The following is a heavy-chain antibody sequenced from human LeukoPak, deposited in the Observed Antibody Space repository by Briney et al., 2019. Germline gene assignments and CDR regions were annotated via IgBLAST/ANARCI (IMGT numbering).Heavy chain of an antibody. CDR1: GGSISSYY. CDR2: IYTSGST. V-gene: IGHV4-4*07. J-gene: IGHJ4*02. Sequence: SETLSLTCTVSGGSISSYYWSWIRQPAGKGLEWIGRIYTSGSTNYNPSLKSRVTMSVDTSKNQFSLKLSSVTAADTAVYYCARDGYYYDFSGHRPFDYWGQGTLVTDSS. CDR3: ARDGYYYDFSGHRPFDY. D-gene: IGHD3-22*01.